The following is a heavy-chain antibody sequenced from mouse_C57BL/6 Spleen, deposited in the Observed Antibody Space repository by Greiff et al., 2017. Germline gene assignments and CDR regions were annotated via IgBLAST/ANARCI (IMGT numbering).Heavy chain of an antibody. V-gene: IGHV1-64*01. Sequence: QVQLQQPGAELVKPGASVTLSCKASGYTFTSYWMHWVTQRPGQGLEWIGMIHPNSGSTNYNEKFNSKATLTADNSSSTAYMQLSILTSEDSAIYYCARCPLYDDDGYYFDYWGPGTTLTVSS. CDR3: ARCPLYDDDGYYFDY. D-gene: IGHD2-4*01. J-gene: IGHJ2*01. CDR1: GYTFTSYW. CDR2: IHPNSGST.